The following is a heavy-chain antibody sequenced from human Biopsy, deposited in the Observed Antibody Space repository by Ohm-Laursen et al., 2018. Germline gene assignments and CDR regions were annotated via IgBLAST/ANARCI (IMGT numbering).Heavy chain of an antibody. D-gene: IGHD3-22*01. Sequence: SETLSLTCSVYNVSFSSFYWSWICQPPGKGLEWIGEISHTGSTNYNPSLKSRVNISVDTSKNQFSLKLNSVTAADTAVYYCARDYDTSGYYYVSWGQGTLVTVSS. CDR2: ISHTGST. CDR1: NVSFSSFY. V-gene: IGHV4-34*01. J-gene: IGHJ5*02. CDR3: ARDYDTSGYYYVS.